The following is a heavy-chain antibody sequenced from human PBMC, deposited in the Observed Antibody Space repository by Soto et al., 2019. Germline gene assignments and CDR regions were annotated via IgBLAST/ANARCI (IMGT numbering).Heavy chain of an antibody. D-gene: IGHD3-22*01. CDR3: ARSKGITMIVVVSRGAFDI. Sequence: TLSLTCTVFGGSISSGDYYWSWIRQPPGKGLEWIGYIYYSGSAYYNPSLKSRVTISVDTSKNQFSLKLSSVTAADTAVYYCARSKGITMIVVVSRGAFDIWGQGTMVTVSS. CDR2: IYYSGSA. V-gene: IGHV4-30-4*01. CDR1: GGSISSGDYY. J-gene: IGHJ3*02.